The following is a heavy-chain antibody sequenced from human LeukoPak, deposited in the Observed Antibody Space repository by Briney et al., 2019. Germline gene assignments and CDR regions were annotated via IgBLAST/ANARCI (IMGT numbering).Heavy chain of an antibody. CDR2: MNIDGSEK. J-gene: IGHJ4*02. CDR1: GFTFSNYW. D-gene: IGHD1-26*01. V-gene: IGHV3-7*01. Sequence: GGSLRLSCAASGFTFSNYWMGWVRQAPGKRLEWVANMNIDGSEKYYADSVKGRFSISRDNARNSVYLQMASLRVEDTAVYYCARDLFVGAIDSRGQGTLVTVSS. CDR3: ARDLFVGAIDS.